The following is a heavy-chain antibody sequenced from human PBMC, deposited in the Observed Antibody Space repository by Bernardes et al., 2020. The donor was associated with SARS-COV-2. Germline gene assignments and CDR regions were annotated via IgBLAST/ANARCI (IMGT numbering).Heavy chain of an antibody. Sequence: SQTLSLTCVISGDSVSSTSVGWTWIRQSSSRGLEWLGRTYYMSKWNTDYALFVKGRMTIYPDTSRNQFSLQLASVTPEDTAVYYCARGLHAHGGLLTFDYWGQGVLVTVSS. CDR1: GDSVSSTSVG. V-gene: IGHV6-1*01. J-gene: IGHJ4*02. CDR2: TYYMSKWNT. CDR3: ARGLHAHGGLLTFDY. D-gene: IGHD4-17*01.